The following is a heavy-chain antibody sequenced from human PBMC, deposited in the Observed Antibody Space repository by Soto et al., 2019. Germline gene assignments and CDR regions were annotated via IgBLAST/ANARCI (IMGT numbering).Heavy chain of an antibody. CDR2: ISGKNGNT. Sequence: QVPLVQSGAEVKKPGASVKVSCKASGYTFSDFGITWVRQAPGQGLEWMGWISGKNGNTNYAQKIQGRVTVTADTSTSTAYMEMRALTSDDTGIYYCARGDYYEDNGTFEYWGQGTPVTVSS. J-gene: IGHJ4*02. D-gene: IGHD4-17*01. CDR3: ARGDYYEDNGTFEY. CDR1: GYTFSDFG. V-gene: IGHV1-18*04.